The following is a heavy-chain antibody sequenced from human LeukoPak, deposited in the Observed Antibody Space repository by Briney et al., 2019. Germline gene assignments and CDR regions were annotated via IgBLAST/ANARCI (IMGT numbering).Heavy chain of an antibody. J-gene: IGHJ6*03. Sequence: GGSLRLSCAASGFTFSDYSMNWVRQATGKGLEWVSYISSIGATIYYADSVKGRFTISRDNSKNTLYLQMNSLRAEDTAVYFCAKGANYYYYIDVWGQGTTVTVSS. CDR3: AKGANYYYYIDV. CDR2: ISSIGATI. CDR1: GFTFSDYS. V-gene: IGHV3-48*01.